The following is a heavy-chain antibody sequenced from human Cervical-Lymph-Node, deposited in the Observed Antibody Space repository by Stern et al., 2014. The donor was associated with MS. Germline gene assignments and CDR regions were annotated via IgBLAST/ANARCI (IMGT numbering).Heavy chain of an antibody. J-gene: IGHJ4*02. CDR1: GFSFGSYA. D-gene: IGHD3-22*01. CDR3: ARDPYDSSGYFPYYFDY. CDR2: VSYDGSDK. Sequence: DQLVGSGGGVVQPGRSLRLSCAASGFSFGSYAMHWVRQAPGKGLEWVASVSYDGSDKYYTDSVKGRFTISRDESMSTLFLQMNSLRAEDTALYYCARDPYDSSGYFPYYFDYWGQGTLVTVSS. V-gene: IGHV3-30*04.